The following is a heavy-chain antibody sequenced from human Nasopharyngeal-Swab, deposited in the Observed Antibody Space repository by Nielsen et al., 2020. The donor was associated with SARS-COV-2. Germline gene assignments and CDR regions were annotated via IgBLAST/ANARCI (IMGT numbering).Heavy chain of an antibody. J-gene: IGHJ6*03. V-gene: IGHV3-7*01. CDR3: ARTRYCSSGSCYMDV. CDR2: INQDGSEE. Sequence: GESLKISCAASGLGISGYWMSWVRQAPGKGLEWVANINQDGSEEYYVASVKGRFTISRDNAKKTLYLQMNSLRAEDTAVYYCARTRYCSSGSCYMDVWGKGTTVTVSS. D-gene: IGHD2-15*01. CDR1: GLGISGYW.